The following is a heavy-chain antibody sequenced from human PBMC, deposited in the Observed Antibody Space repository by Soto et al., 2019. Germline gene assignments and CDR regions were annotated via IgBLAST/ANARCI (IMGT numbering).Heavy chain of an antibody. Sequence: QLQLQESGSGLVKPSQTLSLTCAVSGGSISSGGYSWSWIRQPPGKGLEWIGYIYHSGTYYNPSLKSRVTISVDRSKNQFSLKLSSVTAADTAVYYCASAGGLGAVAVDYWGQGTLVTVSS. CDR2: IYHSGT. CDR1: GGSISSGGYS. D-gene: IGHD6-19*01. V-gene: IGHV4-30-2*01. J-gene: IGHJ4*02. CDR3: ASAGGLGAVAVDY.